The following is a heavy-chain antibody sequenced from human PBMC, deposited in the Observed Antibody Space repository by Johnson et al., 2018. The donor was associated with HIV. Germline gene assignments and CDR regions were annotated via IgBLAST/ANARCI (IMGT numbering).Heavy chain of an antibody. CDR2: IKQDGSEK. V-gene: IGHV3-7*05. CDR1: GFTFSSYW. CDR3: ARRYSGSYGAFDI. Sequence: VQLVEFGGGLVQPGGSLRLSCAASGFTFSSYWMSWVRQAPGKGLEWVANIKQDGSEKYYMDSVKGRFTISRDNAKNSLYLQMNSLRAEDTAVYYCARRYSGSYGAFDIWGQGTMVTVSS. D-gene: IGHD1-26*01. J-gene: IGHJ3*02.